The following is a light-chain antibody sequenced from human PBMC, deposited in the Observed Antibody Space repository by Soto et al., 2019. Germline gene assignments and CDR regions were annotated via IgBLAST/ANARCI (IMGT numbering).Light chain of an antibody. J-gene: IGKJ1*01. CDR2: AAS. CDR1: QSISSY. Sequence: DIQMTQSPSTLSGSVGDRVTITCRASQSISSYLNWYQQKPGKVPKLLIYAASSLQSGVPSRFSGSGSGTDFTLTISSLQPEDFATYYCQQSYSTPRTFGQRSKVDI. V-gene: IGKV1-39*01. CDR3: QQSYSTPRT.